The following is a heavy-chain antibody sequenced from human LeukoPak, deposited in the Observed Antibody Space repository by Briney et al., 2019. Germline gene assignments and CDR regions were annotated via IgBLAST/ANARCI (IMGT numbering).Heavy chain of an antibody. CDR3: ARDLVGGIWSAGF. CDR2: ITPNTGDT. J-gene: IGHJ4*02. D-gene: IGHD3-3*01. CDR1: GGTFSSYT. Sequence: EASVKVSCKASGGTFSSYTISWVRQAPGQGLEWMGRITPNTGDTIYAQRFQGRATMTRDMSISAAYMELSSLTSDDTAIYYCARDLVGGIWSAGFWGQGTLVTVSS. V-gene: IGHV1-2*06.